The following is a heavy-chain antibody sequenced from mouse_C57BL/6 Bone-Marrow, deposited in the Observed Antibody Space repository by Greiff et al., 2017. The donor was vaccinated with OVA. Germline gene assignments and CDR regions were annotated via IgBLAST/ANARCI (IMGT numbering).Heavy chain of an antibody. V-gene: IGHV7-3*01. CDR2: IRNKANGYTT. D-gene: IGHD3-2*02. CDR3: ARSAQAKGNYFDY. J-gene: IGHJ2*01. Sequence: EVQRVESGGGLVQPGGSLSLSCAASGFTFTDYYMSWVRQPPGKALEWLGFIRNKANGYTTEYSASVKGRFTISRDNSQSILYLQMNALRAEDSATYYCARSAQAKGNYFDYWGQGTTLTVSS. CDR1: GFTFTDYY.